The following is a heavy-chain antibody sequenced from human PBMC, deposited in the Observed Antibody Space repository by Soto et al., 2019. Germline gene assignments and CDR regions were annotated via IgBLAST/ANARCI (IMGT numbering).Heavy chain of an antibody. D-gene: IGHD1-26*01. V-gene: IGHV6-1*01. CDR1: GDSVSSNSAA. CDR2: TYYRSKWYN. J-gene: IGHJ6*02. Sequence: PSQTLSLTCAISGDSVSSNSAACNWIRQSPSRGLEWLGRTYYRSKWYNDYAVSVKSRITINTDTSKNQFSLQLNSVTPEDTAVYYCARHGRGIVGAPPHYSYGMDVWGQGXTVTVYS. CDR3: ARHGRGIVGAPPHYSYGMDV.